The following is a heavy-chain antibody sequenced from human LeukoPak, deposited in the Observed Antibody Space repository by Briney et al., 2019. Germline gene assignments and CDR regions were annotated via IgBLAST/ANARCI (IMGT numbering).Heavy chain of an antibody. V-gene: IGHV3-7*01. D-gene: IGHD2-21*01. J-gene: IGHJ4*02. CDR1: RFTFRTCW. CDR2: INQGGGDT. CDR3: ARLLGDRTIYDY. Sequence: AGGSLRLSCAASRFTFRTCWMSWVRQAPGKGLEWVASINQGGGDTYYVESVKGRLTISRDNAMNSFFLQMNNLRVEDTAVYYCARLLGDRTIYDYWGQGTLVTVSS.